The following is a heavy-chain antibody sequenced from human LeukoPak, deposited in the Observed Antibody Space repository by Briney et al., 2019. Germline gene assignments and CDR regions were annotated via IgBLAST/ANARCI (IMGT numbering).Heavy chain of an antibody. CDR1: GGSFSGYY. Sequence: SETLSLTCAVYGGSFSGYYWSWIRQPPGKGLEWIGEINHSGSTNYNPSLKSRVTISVDTSKNQFSLKLSSVTAADTAVYYCARGGPEYYDFWSGYHPDYWGQGTLVTVSS. J-gene: IGHJ4*02. CDR3: ARGGPEYYDFWSGYHPDY. D-gene: IGHD3-3*01. V-gene: IGHV4-34*01. CDR2: INHSGST.